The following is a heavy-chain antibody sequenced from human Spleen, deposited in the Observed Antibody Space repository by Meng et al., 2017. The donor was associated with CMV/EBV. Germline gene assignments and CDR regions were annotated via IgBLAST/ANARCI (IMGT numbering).Heavy chain of an antibody. D-gene: IGHD6-6*01. CDR3: ARYSSSSPNSDY. V-gene: IGHV3-53*01. Sequence: GESLKISCAASGFTVSSNYMSWVRQAPGKGLEWVSVIYSGGSTYYADSVKGRFTNSRDNSKNTLYLQMNSLRAEDTAVYYCARYSSSSPNSDYWGQGTLVTVSS. J-gene: IGHJ4*02. CDR1: GFTVSSNY. CDR2: IYSGGST.